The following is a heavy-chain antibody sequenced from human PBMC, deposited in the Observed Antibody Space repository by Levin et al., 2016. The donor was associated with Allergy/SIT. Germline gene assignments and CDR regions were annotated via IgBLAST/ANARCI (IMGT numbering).Heavy chain of an antibody. V-gene: IGHV3-30*18. Sequence: GESLKISCAASGFTFSNYGMHWVRQAPGKGLEWVAVISYDGSNKYYADSVKGRFTISRDNSKNTLYLQMNSLRAEDTAVYYCAKDAYGGYCSSTICYIGWIDPWGQGTLVTVSS. CDR2: ISYDGSNK. J-gene: IGHJ5*02. D-gene: IGHD2-2*02. CDR1: GFTFSNYG. CDR3: AKDAYGGYCSSTICYIGWIDP.